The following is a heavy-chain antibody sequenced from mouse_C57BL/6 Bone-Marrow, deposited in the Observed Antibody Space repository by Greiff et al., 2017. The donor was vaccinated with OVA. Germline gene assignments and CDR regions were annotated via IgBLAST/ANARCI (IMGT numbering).Heavy chain of an antibody. Sequence: EVQLQQSGPELVKPGASVKISCKASGYTFTDYYMNWVKQSHGKSLEWIGDINPNNGGTSYNQKFKGKATLTVDKSSSTAYMELRSLTSEDSAVYYCARQYLTRGYFDVWGTGTTVTVSS. D-gene: IGHD5-1*01. CDR2: INPNNGGT. V-gene: IGHV1-26*01. CDR3: ARQYLTRGYFDV. J-gene: IGHJ1*03. CDR1: GYTFTDYY.